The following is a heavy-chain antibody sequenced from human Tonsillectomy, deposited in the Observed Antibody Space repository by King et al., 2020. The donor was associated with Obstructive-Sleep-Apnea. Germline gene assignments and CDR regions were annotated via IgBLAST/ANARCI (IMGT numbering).Heavy chain of an antibody. V-gene: IGHV3-30*04. J-gene: IGHJ5*02. D-gene: IGHD3-10*01. CDR1: GFTFSTYA. CDR3: ATDGGGMLRGVNHNWFDP. CDR2: ISSDGSNK. Sequence: HVQLVESGGGVVQPGRSLRLSCAGSGFTFSTYAMHWVRQAPGKGLEWVAVISSDGSNKYYADSVKGRFTISRDNSKNTLYLQMNFLRAEDTAVYYCATDGGGMLRGVNHNWFDPWGQGTLVTVSS.